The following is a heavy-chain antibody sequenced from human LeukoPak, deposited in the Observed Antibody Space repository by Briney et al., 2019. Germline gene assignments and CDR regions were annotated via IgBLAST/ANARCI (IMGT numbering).Heavy chain of an antibody. D-gene: IGHD3-3*01. CDR3: ARQGFLEWLYTFDP. Sequence: SETLSLTCSVSGGSISSSTYYWGWIRQPPGKGLECIGSVYYSGSTYYNPSLKSRVTISVDTAKNQFSLKLSFVTAADTAVYYCARQGFLEWLYTFDPWGQGTLVTVSS. CDR1: GGSISSSTYY. J-gene: IGHJ5*02. V-gene: IGHV4-39*01. CDR2: VYYSGST.